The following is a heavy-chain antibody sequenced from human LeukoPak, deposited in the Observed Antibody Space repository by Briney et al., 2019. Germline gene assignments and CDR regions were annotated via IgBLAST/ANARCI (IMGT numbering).Heavy chain of an antibody. CDR2: IESNGLA. Sequence: GGSLRLSCAASGFTFSSYWMHWVRQTPGKGLMWVSRIESNGLALYADSVRDRFTISRDNAKNTVYLQMNSLRAEDTAVYYCARERTSYAYGLGVGYWGQGSLVTVSS. J-gene: IGHJ4*02. CDR3: ARERTSYAYGLGVGY. D-gene: IGHD3-16*01. CDR1: GFTFSSYW. V-gene: IGHV3-74*01.